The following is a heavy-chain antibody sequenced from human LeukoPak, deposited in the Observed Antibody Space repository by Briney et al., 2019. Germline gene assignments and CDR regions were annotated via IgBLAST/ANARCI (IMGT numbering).Heavy chain of an antibody. J-gene: IGHJ3*02. CDR2: ISGSGGST. V-gene: IGHV3-23*01. Sequence: PGGSLRLSCAASGFTFSSYGMSWVRQAPGKGLEWVSAISGSGGSTYYADSVKGRFTISRDNSKNTLYLQMNSLRAEDTAVYYCAKVAGAITLVRGVIYAFDIWGQGTMVTVSS. D-gene: IGHD3-10*01. CDR1: GFTFSSYG. CDR3: AKVAGAITLVRGVIYAFDI.